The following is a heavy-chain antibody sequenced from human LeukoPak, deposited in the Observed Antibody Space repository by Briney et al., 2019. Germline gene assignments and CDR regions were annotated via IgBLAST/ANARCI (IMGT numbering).Heavy chain of an antibody. CDR2: IYYSGST. J-gene: IGHJ4*02. Sequence: SETLSLTCTVSGGSISSGGYYWSWIRQHPGKGLEWIGYIYYSGSTYCNPSLKSRVTISVDTSKNQFSLKLSSVTAADTAVYYCARGRSSGENFDYWGQGTLVTVSS. V-gene: IGHV4-31*03. D-gene: IGHD3-22*01. CDR3: ARGRSSGENFDY. CDR1: GGSISSGGYY.